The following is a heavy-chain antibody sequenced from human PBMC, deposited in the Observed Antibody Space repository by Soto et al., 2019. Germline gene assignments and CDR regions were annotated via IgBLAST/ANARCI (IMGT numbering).Heavy chain of an antibody. D-gene: IGHD7-27*01. CDR3: VRAGANDF. CDR2: ISDDGGST. CDR1: GFTFSNYW. Sequence: EVQLVESGGGLVQPGGSLRLSCAASGFTFSNYWMHWVRQAPGKGLVWVSRISDDGGSTTYADSVKGRFTISRDNAKNMLYLQMNSLRAEDTALYYCVRAGANDFWGQGTLVTVSS. V-gene: IGHV3-74*01. J-gene: IGHJ4*02.